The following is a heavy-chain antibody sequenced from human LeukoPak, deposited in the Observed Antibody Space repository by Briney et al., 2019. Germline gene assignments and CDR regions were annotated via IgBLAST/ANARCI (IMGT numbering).Heavy chain of an antibody. CDR1: GFTFSSYG. CDR2: IWYDGSNK. Sequence: PGGSLRLSCAASGFTFSSYGMHWVRQAPGKGLEWVAVIWYDGSNKYYADSVKGRFTISRDNSKNTLYLQMNSLRAEGTAVYYCARDPGDYYGSGSSDAFDIWGQGTMVTVSS. V-gene: IGHV3-33*01. J-gene: IGHJ3*02. CDR3: ARDPGDYYGSGSSDAFDI. D-gene: IGHD3-10*01.